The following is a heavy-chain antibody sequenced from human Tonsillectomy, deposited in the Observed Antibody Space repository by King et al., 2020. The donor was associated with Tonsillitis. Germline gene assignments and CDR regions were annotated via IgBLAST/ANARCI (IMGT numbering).Heavy chain of an antibody. V-gene: IGHV3-21*01. D-gene: IGHD2-2*01. CDR3: AREGGYCSSTSCRWFDP. Sequence: QLVQSGGGLVKPGGSLRLSCAASGFTFSSYSMNWVRQAPGKGLEWVSSINSNSYIYYADSVKGRFTISRDNAKNSLYLQMNSLRAEDTAVYYCAREGGYCSSTSCRWFDPWGQGTLVTVSS. J-gene: IGHJ5*02. CDR1: GFTFSSYS. CDR2: INSNSYI.